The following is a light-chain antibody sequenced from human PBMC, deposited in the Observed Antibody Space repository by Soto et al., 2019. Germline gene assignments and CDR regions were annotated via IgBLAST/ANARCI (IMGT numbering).Light chain of an antibody. Sequence: DIQMTQSPSTLSASVGDRVTITCRASQSISSWLAWYQQKPGKAPKLLIYDASSLESGVPSRFSGSASGTEFILTISSLQPGDFSTYYCQQYNSYPWTLGQGTKVDIK. J-gene: IGKJ1*01. CDR3: QQYNSYPWT. CDR1: QSISSW. CDR2: DAS. V-gene: IGKV1-5*01.